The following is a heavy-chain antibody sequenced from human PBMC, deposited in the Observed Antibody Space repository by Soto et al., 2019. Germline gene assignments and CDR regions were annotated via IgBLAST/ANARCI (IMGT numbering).Heavy chain of an antibody. Sequence: PGGSLRLSCAASGFTFSDYYMSWIRQAPGKGLEWVSYISSSGSTIYYADSVKGRFTISRDNAKNSLYLQMNSLRAEDTAVYYCARDRGEWLARFAPIWGQGTMVTVPS. V-gene: IGHV3-11*01. CDR1: GFTFSDYY. J-gene: IGHJ3*02. CDR2: ISSSGSTI. CDR3: ARDRGEWLARFAPI. D-gene: IGHD6-19*01.